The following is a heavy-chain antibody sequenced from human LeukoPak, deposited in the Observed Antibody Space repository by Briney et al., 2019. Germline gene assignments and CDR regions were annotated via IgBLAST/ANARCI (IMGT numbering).Heavy chain of an antibody. D-gene: IGHD6-19*01. CDR2: ISSSSSYI. CDR1: GFTFSSYS. V-gene: IGHV3-21*01. J-gene: IGHJ4*02. Sequence: GGSLRLSCAASGFTFSSYSMNWVRQAPGKGLEWVSSISSSSSYIYYADSVKGRFTISRDNAKNSLYLQMNSPRAEDTAVYYCARQRSIAVAGTGLDYWGQGTLVTVSS. CDR3: ARQRSIAVAGTGLDY.